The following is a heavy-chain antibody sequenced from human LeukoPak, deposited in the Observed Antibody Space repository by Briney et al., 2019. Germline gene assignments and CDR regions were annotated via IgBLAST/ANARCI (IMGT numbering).Heavy chain of an antibody. CDR2: FYYSGST. J-gene: IGHJ3*02. CDR3: ARLLDYGGNSVAFDI. CDR1: GGSISSCSYY. D-gene: IGHD4-23*01. Sequence: SETLSLTCTVSGGSISSCSYYWGWLRPPPGEGVEWSGSFYYSGSTYDNPPLKSRVTISVDTSNNQFSLKLSSVTAADTAVYYCARLLDYGGNSVAFDIWGQGTMVTVSS. V-gene: IGHV4-39*01.